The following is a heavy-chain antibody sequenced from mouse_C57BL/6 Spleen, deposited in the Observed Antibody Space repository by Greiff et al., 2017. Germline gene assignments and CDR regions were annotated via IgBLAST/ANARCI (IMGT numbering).Heavy chain of an antibody. CDR2: IYPGSGST. CDR3: AIGSSRGNYYAMDY. J-gene: IGHJ4*01. D-gene: IGHD1-1*01. CDR1: GYTFTSYW. Sequence: QVQLQQPGAELVKPGASVKMSCKASGYTFTSYWITWVKQRHGQGLEWIGDIYPGSGSTNYNEKFKSKATLTVDTSSSTSYMQLSSLTSEDSAVYYYAIGSSRGNYYAMDYWGQGTSVTVSS. V-gene: IGHV1-55*01.